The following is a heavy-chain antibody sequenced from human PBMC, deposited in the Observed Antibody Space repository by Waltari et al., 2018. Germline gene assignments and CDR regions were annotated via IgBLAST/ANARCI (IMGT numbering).Heavy chain of an antibody. Sequence: QVQLVQSGAEVKKPGASVKVSCKASGYTFTSYGISWVRQAPGQGLEWMGWINPNSGGTNYAQKFQGRVTMTRDTSISTAYMELSRLRSDDTAVYYCARDYDFWSGCLDYWGQGTLVTVSS. CDR2: INPNSGGT. D-gene: IGHD3-3*01. J-gene: IGHJ4*02. CDR3: ARDYDFWSGCLDY. CDR1: GYTFTSYG. V-gene: IGHV1-2*02.